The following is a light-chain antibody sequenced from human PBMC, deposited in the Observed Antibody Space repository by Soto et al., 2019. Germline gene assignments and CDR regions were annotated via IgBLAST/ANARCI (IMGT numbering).Light chain of an antibody. V-gene: IGLV2-14*03. J-gene: IGLJ2*01. CDR1: NSDVGAYPY. CDR2: EVA. Sequence: QSGLTQPASVSGSPGQSITISCTGTNSDVGAYPYVSWYQQHPGNAPKLLIYEVADRPSGVSDRFSGSKSGNTASLTISALQAEDEAVYYCSSYATSGTNVIFGGGTKLTVL. CDR3: SSYATSGTNVI.